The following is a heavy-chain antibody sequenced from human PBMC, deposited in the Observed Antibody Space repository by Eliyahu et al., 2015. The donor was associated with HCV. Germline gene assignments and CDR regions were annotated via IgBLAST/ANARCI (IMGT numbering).Heavy chain of an antibody. CDR3: ARDQGEAADGVHYGMDV. V-gene: IGHV4-31*03. CDR1: GGSISSGGYY. J-gene: IGHJ6*02. Sequence: QVLLQESGPGLVQPSQTLSLTCTVSGGSISSGGYYWSWIRQHPGKGLEXIGYISYSGSTYYNPSLKSRATISVDTSKNQFSLRLSSVTAADTAVFYCARDQGEAADGVHYGMDVWGQGTTVTVSS. D-gene: IGHD2-15*01. CDR2: ISYSGST.